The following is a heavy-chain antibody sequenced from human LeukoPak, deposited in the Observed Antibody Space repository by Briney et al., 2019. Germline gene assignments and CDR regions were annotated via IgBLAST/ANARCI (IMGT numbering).Heavy chain of an antibody. J-gene: IGHJ4*02. CDR3: ARLDGFGELTFGQ. Sequence: SETLSLTCTVSGGSISSSSYYWGWIRQPPGKGLEWIGSIYYSGSTYYNPSLKSRVTISVDTSKNQFSLKLSSVTAADKAVYYCARLDGFGELTFGQWGQGTLVTVSS. CDR1: GGSISSSSYY. D-gene: IGHD3-10*01. CDR2: IYYSGST. V-gene: IGHV4-39*01.